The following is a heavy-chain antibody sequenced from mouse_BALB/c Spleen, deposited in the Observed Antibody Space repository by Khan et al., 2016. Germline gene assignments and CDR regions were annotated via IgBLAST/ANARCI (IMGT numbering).Heavy chain of an antibody. Sequence: QVQLQQSGAELARPGASVKMSCKASGYTFTTYTMQWVKQRPGQGLEWIGYINPASNYFFYNQKFKDKATLTADRSSNTAYMQLSTLTSEDSAVYYCTRGDGNNGYWGQGTLVTVSA. J-gene: IGHJ3*02. CDR1: GYTFTTYT. D-gene: IGHD2-1*01. CDR2: INPASNYF. CDR3: TRGDGNNGY. V-gene: IGHV1-4*01.